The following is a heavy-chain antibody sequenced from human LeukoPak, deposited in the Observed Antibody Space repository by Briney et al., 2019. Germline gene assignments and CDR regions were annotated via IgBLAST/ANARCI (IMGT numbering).Heavy chain of an antibody. CDR2: IYHSGST. CDR3: ARVYDSSGYYYGDAFDI. Sequence: SETLSLTCAVSGGSISSGGYSWRWLRQPPGKGLEWIGYIYHSGSTYYNPSLKSRATISVDRSKNQFSLKLTSVTAADTAVYYCARVYDSSGYYYGDAFDIWGQGTMVTVSS. V-gene: IGHV4-30-2*01. CDR1: GGSISSGGYS. J-gene: IGHJ3*02. D-gene: IGHD3-22*01.